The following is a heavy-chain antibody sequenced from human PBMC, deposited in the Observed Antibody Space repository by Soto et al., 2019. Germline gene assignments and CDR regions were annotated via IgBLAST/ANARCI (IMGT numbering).Heavy chain of an antibody. CDR3: ARAAYCGGDCYSGFDY. CDR2: IIPIFGTA. CDR1: GGTFSSYA. Sequence: SVKVSCKASGGTFSSYAISWVRQAPGQGLEWMGGIIPIFGTANYAQKFQGRVTITADESTSTAYMELSSLRSEDTAAYYCARAAYCGGDCYSGFDYWGQGTLVTVSS. D-gene: IGHD2-21*02. V-gene: IGHV1-69*13. J-gene: IGHJ4*02.